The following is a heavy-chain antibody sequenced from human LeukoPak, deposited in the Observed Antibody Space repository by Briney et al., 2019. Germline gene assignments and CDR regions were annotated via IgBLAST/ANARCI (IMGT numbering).Heavy chain of an antibody. J-gene: IGHJ4*02. Sequence: GGSLRLSCAASGFIFSVYSMNWVRQAPGKGLEWVSYISSSGTIYYADSVKGRFTISRDNAKNSLYLQMNSLRDEDTAVYYCARGHYGDYVGDYWGQGTLVTVSS. V-gene: IGHV3-48*02. CDR3: ARGHYGDYVGDY. CDR2: ISSSGTI. CDR1: GFIFSVYS. D-gene: IGHD4-17*01.